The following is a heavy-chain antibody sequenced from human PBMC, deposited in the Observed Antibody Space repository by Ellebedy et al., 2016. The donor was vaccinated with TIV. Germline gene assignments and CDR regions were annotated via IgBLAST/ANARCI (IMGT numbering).Heavy chain of an antibody. Sequence: SETLSLXXIVSGGSISSSSYYWGWIRQPPGKGLEWIGSVYYSGSTYYNPSLKSRVTISGDTSKNQFSLKLSSVTAADTAVYYCARHAWFGEFLPDWLGPWGQGTLVTVSS. D-gene: IGHD3-10*01. CDR3: ARHAWFGEFLPDWLGP. J-gene: IGHJ5*02. V-gene: IGHV4-39*01. CDR2: VYYSGST. CDR1: GGSISSSSYY.